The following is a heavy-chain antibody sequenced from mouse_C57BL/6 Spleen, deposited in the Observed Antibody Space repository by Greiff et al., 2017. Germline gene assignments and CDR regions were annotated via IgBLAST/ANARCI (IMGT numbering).Heavy chain of an antibody. CDR2: IYPGDGDT. Sequence: QVQLQQSGPELVKPGASVKISCKASGYAFSSSWMNWVKHRPGKGLEWIGRIYPGDGDTNYNGKFKGKATLTADKSSSTAYMQLGSLASEDSAVCFCARLYGSSYAMDYWGKGTSVTVSS. CDR3: ARLYGSSYAMDY. J-gene: IGHJ4*01. CDR1: GYAFSSSW. V-gene: IGHV1-82*01. D-gene: IGHD1-1*01.